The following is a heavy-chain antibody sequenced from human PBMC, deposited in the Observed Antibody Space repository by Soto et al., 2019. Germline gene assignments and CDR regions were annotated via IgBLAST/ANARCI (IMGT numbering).Heavy chain of an antibody. V-gene: IGHV3-30*03. Sequence: GGSLRLSCEASGSTFSNYDMDWVRPAPGKGLEWVAIISFDGSKTYYADSVKGRFTVSRDNSKNTLFLQMNSLRPDDTATYYCVREGYSGSYAAFWGQGSLVTVSS. J-gene: IGHJ4*02. CDR2: ISFDGSKT. CDR3: VREGYSGSYAAF. CDR1: GSTFSNYD. D-gene: IGHD1-26*01.